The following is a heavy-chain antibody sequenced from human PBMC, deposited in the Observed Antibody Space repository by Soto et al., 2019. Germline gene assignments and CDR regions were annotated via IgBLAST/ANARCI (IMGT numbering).Heavy chain of an antibody. CDR2: MNPNSGHT. V-gene: IGHV1-8*01. J-gene: IGHJ4*02. CDR3: ASDMSTM. D-gene: IGHD2-2*01. Sequence: QVQLVQSGAEVKKPGASVKVSCKASGYTFTSHDINWMRQATGQGLEWMGWMNPNSGHTNYAQKLQGRVTMTRDTSISTAYMELTNLRSEDTGIYYCASDMSTMWGQGTLVTVSS. CDR1: GYTFTSHD.